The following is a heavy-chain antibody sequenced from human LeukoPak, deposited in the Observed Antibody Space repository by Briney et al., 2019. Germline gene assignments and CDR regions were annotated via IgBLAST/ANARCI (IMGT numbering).Heavy chain of an antibody. CDR3: AKDVNYSPSGTFDY. J-gene: IGHJ4*02. CDR1: GFTFSSYA. Sequence: GGSLRLSCAASGFTFSSYAMSWVRQAPGKGLEWVSSISWNSGRMDYADSVKGRFTISRDNAKNSLYLQMNSLRVEDMALYYCAKDVNYSPSGTFDYWGQGTLVTVSS. CDR2: ISWNSGRM. D-gene: IGHD3-10*01. V-gene: IGHV3-9*03.